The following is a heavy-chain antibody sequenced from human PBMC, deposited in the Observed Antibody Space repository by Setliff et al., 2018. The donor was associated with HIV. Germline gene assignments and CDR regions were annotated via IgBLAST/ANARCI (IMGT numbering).Heavy chain of an antibody. J-gene: IGHJ4*02. CDR3: VRDQLRWPERWDFDF. D-gene: IGHD1-26*01. CDR2: ISATGTTV. CDR1: GFVFSDHS. V-gene: IGHV3-48*01. Sequence: GGSLRLSCVGSGFVFSDHSFHWVRQAPGEGLEWLSYISATGTTVSYADSVRGRFIISRDSVRNELYLQMKSLRVEDTALYYCVRDQLRWPERWDFDFWGQGTLVTVSS.